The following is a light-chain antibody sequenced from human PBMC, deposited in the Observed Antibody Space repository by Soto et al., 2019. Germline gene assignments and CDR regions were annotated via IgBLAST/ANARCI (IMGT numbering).Light chain of an antibody. CDR1: NSDVGGYNY. V-gene: IGLV2-23*01. CDR3: CSYAGSSTHVV. Sequence: QSALTQPRSVSGSPGQSVTISCTGTNSDVGGYNYVSWYQQYPGKAPKLMIYEGSKRPSGVSNRFSGSKSGNTASLTISGLQAEDEADYYCCSYAGSSTHVVFGGGTKVTVL. CDR2: EGS. J-gene: IGLJ2*01.